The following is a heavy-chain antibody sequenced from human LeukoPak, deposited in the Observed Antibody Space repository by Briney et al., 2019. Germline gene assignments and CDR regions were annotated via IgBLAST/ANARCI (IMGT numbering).Heavy chain of an antibody. V-gene: IGHV3-7*01. CDR1: GFTFSGHG. CDR2: IKQDGSEK. J-gene: IGHJ4*02. CDR3: ARGYYYGSSFDY. D-gene: IGHD3-10*01. Sequence: GGSLRLSCAASGFTFSGHGMHWIRQAPGKGLEWVANIKQDGSEKYYVDSVKGRFTISRDNAKNSLYLQMNSLRAEDTAVYYCARGYYYGSSFDYWGQGTLVTVSS.